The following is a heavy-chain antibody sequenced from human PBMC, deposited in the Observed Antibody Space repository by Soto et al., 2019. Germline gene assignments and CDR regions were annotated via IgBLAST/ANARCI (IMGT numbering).Heavy chain of an antibody. Sequence: GGSLRLSCAASGFTVANTFMSWVRQAPGKGLEYVSVIYSGGDTYYADSVKGRFAISRDNSENTMYLQMNSLRAEDTAVYYCAGYSSGRYDYWGQGTLVTVSS. J-gene: IGHJ4*02. CDR1: GFTVANTF. D-gene: IGHD6-19*01. CDR2: IYSGGDT. V-gene: IGHV3-66*01. CDR3: AGYSSGRYDY.